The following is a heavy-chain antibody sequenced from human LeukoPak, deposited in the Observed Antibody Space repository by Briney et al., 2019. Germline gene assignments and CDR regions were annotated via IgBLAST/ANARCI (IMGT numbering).Heavy chain of an antibody. D-gene: IGHD1-26*01. CDR3: ASNVGPTNAFDI. CDR1: GLTFSSYG. V-gene: IGHV3-30*03. CDR2: ISYAGNNK. J-gene: IGHJ3*02. Sequence: GGSLRLSCAASGLTFSSYGMHWVRHAPGKGLEWVAIISYAGNNKYYADSVKGRFTISRDNSKNTLYLQMNSLIAEDTAVYYCASNVGPTNAFDIWGQGTMVTVSS.